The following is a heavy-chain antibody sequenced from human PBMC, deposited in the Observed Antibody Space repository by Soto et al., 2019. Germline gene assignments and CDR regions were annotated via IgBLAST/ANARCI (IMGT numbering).Heavy chain of an antibody. CDR3: ARGFSVTMIVVVRPYFDY. J-gene: IGHJ4*02. Sequence: NPSETLSLTCAVYGGSFSGYYWSWIRQPPGKGLEWIGEINHSGSTNYNPSLKSRVTISVDTSKNQSSLKLSSVTAADTAVYYCARGFSVTMIVVVRPYFDYWGQGTLVTVSS. D-gene: IGHD3-22*01. CDR1: GGSFSGYY. V-gene: IGHV4-34*01. CDR2: INHSGST.